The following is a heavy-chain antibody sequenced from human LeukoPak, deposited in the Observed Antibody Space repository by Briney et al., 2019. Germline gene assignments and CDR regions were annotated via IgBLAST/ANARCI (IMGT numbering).Heavy chain of an antibody. J-gene: IGHJ4*02. CDR2: ISGGGGST. V-gene: IGHV3-23*01. D-gene: IGHD3-16*01. Sequence: GGFLRLSCAASGFIFSRYAMSWVRQAPGKGLEWVSAISGGGGSTYYADSVKGRFTISRDNSKNTLYLQMNSLRAEDTAVYYCVLRGSSTVYYFGYWGQGTLVTVSS. CDR1: GFIFSRYA. CDR3: VLRGSSTVYYFGY.